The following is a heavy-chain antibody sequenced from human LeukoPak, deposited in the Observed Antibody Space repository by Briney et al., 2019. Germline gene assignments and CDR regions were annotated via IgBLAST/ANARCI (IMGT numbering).Heavy chain of an antibody. D-gene: IGHD3-10*01. CDR2: IHHSGST. CDR1: GGSFSDYY. V-gene: IGHV4-34*01. J-gene: IGHJ4*02. Sequence: SETLSLTCAVYGGSFSDYYWNWIRQPPGKGLEWIGDIHHSGSTNYNPSLKSRVTISVDTSKNQFSLKLSSVTAADTAVYYCARQTYGYYFDYWGQGTLVTVSS. CDR3: ARQTYGYYFDY.